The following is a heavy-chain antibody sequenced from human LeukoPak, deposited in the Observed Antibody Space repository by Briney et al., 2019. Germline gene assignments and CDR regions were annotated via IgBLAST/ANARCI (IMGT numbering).Heavy chain of an antibody. CDR1: GYSFTSYG. J-gene: IGHJ5*02. CDR2: ISAYNGNT. D-gene: IGHD3-22*01. CDR3: ARDQGPYYYDSSGSGFDP. V-gene: IGHV1-18*04. Sequence: GESLKISCKGSGYSFTSYGISWVRQAPGQGLEWMGWISAYNGNTNYAQKLQGRVTMTTDTSTSTAYMELRSLRSDDTAVYYRARDQGPYYYDSSGSGFDPWGQGTLVTVSS.